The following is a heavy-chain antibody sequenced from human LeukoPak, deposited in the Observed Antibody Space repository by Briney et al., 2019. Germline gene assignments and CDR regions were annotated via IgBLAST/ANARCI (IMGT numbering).Heavy chain of an antibody. CDR1: GGSISSYY. Sequence: PSETLSLTCTVSGGSISSYYWSWIRQPPGEGLEWIGYIYYSGSTNYNPSLKSRVTISVDTSKNQFSLKLSSVTAADTAVYYCARGDYYDSSGYGYWGQGTLVTVSS. D-gene: IGHD3-22*01. J-gene: IGHJ4*02. CDR2: IYYSGST. CDR3: ARGDYYDSSGYGY. V-gene: IGHV4-59*01.